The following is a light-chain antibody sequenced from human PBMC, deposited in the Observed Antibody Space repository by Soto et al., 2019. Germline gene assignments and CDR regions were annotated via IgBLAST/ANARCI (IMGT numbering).Light chain of an antibody. Sequence: EIVLTQSLATLSLSPGERATLSCSASQSVSRYLAWYQQKPGQAPRLLIYDASNRATGIPARFSGSGSGTDFTLTISSLEPEDFAVYYCQQRSNWPPITFGQGTRLEIK. V-gene: IGKV3-11*01. CDR1: QSVSRY. CDR3: QQRSNWPPIT. CDR2: DAS. J-gene: IGKJ5*01.